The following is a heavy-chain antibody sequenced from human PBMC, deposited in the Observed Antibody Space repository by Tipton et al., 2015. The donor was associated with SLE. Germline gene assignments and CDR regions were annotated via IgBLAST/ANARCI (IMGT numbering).Heavy chain of an antibody. CDR1: GGSISSYY. Sequence: TLSLTCTVSGGSISSYYWSWIRQPPGKGLEWIGYIYYSGSTNYNPSLKSRVTISVDTSKNQFSLKLSSVTAADTALYYCARDLVEWELRGHDAFDIWGQGTMVTVSS. J-gene: IGHJ3*02. D-gene: IGHD1-26*01. V-gene: IGHV4-59*01. CDR2: IYYSGST. CDR3: ARDLVEWELRGHDAFDI.